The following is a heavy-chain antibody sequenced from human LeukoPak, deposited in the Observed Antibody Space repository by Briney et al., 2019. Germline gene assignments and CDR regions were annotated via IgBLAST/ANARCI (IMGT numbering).Heavy chain of an antibody. CDR3: ARVGTKDYYGSGSYYKGDYFDY. J-gene: IGHJ4*02. Sequence: PGGSLRLSCAASGFTFSSYAMSWVRQAPGKGLEWVSAISGSGGSTYYADSVKGRFTISRDNSKNTLYLQMNSLRAEDTAVYYCARVGTKDYYGSGSYYKGDYFDYWGQGTLVTVSS. D-gene: IGHD3-10*01. V-gene: IGHV3-23*01. CDR2: ISGSGGST. CDR1: GFTFSSYA.